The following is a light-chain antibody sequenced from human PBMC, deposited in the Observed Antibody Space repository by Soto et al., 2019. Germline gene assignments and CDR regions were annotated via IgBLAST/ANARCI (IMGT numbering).Light chain of an antibody. V-gene: IGKV3-15*01. CDR1: QSVSSL. CDR3: QQYHIWPYT. J-gene: IGKJ5*01. CDR2: DTS. Sequence: MTQSPATLSVSPVERVTLSCRASQSVSSLLAWYQQKPRQAPTLLMYDTSTRATGIPARFSGSGSGTDFTLTISSLQSEDLAIYYCQQYHIWPYTFGQGTRLEIK.